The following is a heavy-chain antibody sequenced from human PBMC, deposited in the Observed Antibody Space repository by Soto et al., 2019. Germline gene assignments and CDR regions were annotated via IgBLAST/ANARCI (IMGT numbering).Heavy chain of an antibody. J-gene: IGHJ5*02. V-gene: IGHV3-23*01. CDR3: AKGGYIYGLDP. D-gene: IGHD5-18*01. CDR2: ISESGDNA. Sequence: HPGGSLRLSCAASGFPFNTYAMSWVRQAPGKGPEWVSAISESGDNAFYADSVQGRFTISRDNSYNILYLQMNSLRAEDTALYFCAKGGYIYGLDPWGQGTLVTV. CDR1: GFPFNTYA.